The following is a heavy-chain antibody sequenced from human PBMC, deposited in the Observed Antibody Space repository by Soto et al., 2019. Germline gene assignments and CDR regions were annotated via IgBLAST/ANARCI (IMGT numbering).Heavy chain of an antibody. CDR1: GYTFTSYG. J-gene: IGHJ4*02. CDR3: ARDIADYGDYARDY. V-gene: IGHV1-18*01. D-gene: IGHD4-17*01. CDR2: ISAYNGNT. Sequence: ASVKVSCKASGYTFTSYGISWVRQAPGQGLEWMGWISAYNGNTNYAQKLQGRVTMTTDTSTSTAYMELRSLRSDDTAVYYCARDIADYGDYARDYWGQGTLVTVSS.